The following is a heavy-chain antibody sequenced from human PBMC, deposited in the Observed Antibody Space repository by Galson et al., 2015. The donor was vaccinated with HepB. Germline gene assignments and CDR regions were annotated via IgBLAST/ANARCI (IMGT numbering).Heavy chain of an antibody. D-gene: IGHD3-10*01. CDR2: ISSSSSYI. Sequence: SLRLSCAASGFTFSSYSMNWVRQAPGKGLEWVSSISSSSSYIYYADSVKGRFTISRDNAKNSLYLQMNSLRAEDTAVYYCARDLPSMVRGVKMGYYYYGMDVWGQGTTVTVSS. J-gene: IGHJ6*02. V-gene: IGHV3-21*01. CDR3: ARDLPSMVRGVKMGYYYYGMDV. CDR1: GFTFSSYS.